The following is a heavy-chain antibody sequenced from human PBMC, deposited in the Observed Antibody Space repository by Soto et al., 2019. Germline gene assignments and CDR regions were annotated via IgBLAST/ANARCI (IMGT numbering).Heavy chain of an antibody. CDR1: GYNFAGYW. CDR3: SRGGVPTRTFAY. V-gene: IGHV5-51*01. Sequence: GESLRISCKGSGYNFAGYWIAWLRQMPGKDLELMGIIYPSDSDTRYRPSFQGQVTISADKSISSAYLQWSSLRASDTAMYYCSRGGVPTRTFAYCGQGSPGTVSS. CDR2: IYPSDSDT. J-gene: IGHJ4*01. D-gene: IGHD1-1*01.